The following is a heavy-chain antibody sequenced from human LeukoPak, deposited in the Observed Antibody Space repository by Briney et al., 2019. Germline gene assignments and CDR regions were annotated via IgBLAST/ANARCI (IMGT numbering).Heavy chain of an antibody. D-gene: IGHD2-15*01. CDR1: GGSFSGYY. V-gene: IGHV4-34*01. Sequence: PSETLSLTCAVYGGSFSGYYWSWIRQPPGQGLEWIGEIHYSGSTNYNPTLKSRVNISVDTSKNTFSLKLSSVTAADTSVYYCTRRHLGFCSGGSCRDFDYWGQGTLVTVSS. CDR2: IHYSGST. CDR3: TRRHLGFCSGGSCRDFDY. J-gene: IGHJ4*02.